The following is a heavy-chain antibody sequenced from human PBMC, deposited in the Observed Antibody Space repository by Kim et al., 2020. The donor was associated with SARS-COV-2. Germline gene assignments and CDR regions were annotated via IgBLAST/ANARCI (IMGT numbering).Heavy chain of an antibody. CDR1: GGSISSAKYY. D-gene: IGHD3-16*01. Sequence: SKTLSLTCTVSGGSISSAKYYWNWIRQPAGKGLEWIGRIYRNGNTNYSASVESRVTMSIDTSKNQFSLKLRSVTTADTAVYYCATPRGNWGQGTLVTVSS. J-gene: IGHJ4*02. CDR2: IYRNGNT. V-gene: IGHV4-61*02. CDR3: ATPRGN.